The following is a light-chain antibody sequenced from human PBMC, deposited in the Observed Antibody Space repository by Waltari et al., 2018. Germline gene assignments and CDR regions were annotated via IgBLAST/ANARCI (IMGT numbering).Light chain of an antibody. J-gene: IGKJ1*01. CDR3: QQYGTSPQT. CDR1: QRVSSNF. CDR2: GAS. Sequence: EVVLKQSPGTLSLSPGERATLFCRASQRVSSNFLAWFQQKPGQAPRLLMYGASSRATGIPDRFSGRGSETDFTLTISRLESEDVAVYYCQQYGTSPQTFGQGTKVEL. V-gene: IGKV3-20*01.